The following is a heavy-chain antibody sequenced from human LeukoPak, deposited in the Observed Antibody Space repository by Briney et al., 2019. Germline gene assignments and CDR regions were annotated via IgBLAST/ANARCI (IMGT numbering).Heavy chain of an antibody. CDR2: ISGSGGST. V-gene: IGHV3-23*01. J-gene: IGHJ6*03. CDR3: ARDSADNYYYYYYMDV. Sequence: GGSLRLSCAASGFTFNSYGMHWVRQAPGKGLEWVSAISGSGGSTYYADSVKGRFTISRDNSKNTLYLQMNSLRAEDTAVYYCARDSADNYYYYYYMDVWGKGTTVTVSS. D-gene: IGHD6-13*01. CDR1: GFTFNSYG.